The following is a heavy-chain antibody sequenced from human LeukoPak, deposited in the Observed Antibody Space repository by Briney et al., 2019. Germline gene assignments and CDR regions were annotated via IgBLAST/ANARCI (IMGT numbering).Heavy chain of an antibody. V-gene: IGHV3-43*02. J-gene: IGHJ6*02. D-gene: IGHD6-25*01. CDR1: GFTFDEYA. CDR3: AKEFSPWVGSYYAMDV. Sequence: GGSLRLSCAASGFTFDEYAMDWVRHAPGKGLEWVSLISGDGGSTYYADSVKGRFTISRDNSKNSLYLQMNSLRTEDTALYYCAKEFSPWVGSYYAMDVRGQGTTVTVSS. CDR2: ISGDGGST.